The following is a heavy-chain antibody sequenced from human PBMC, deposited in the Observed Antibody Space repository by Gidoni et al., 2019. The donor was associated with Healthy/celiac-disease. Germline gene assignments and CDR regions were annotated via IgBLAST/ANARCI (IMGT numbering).Heavy chain of an antibody. J-gene: IGHJ4*02. V-gene: IGHV3-33*01. Sequence: QVQLVESGGGVVQPGRSLRLSCAASGFTFSSSGMHWVRQAPGKGLEWVAVIWYDGSNKYYADSVKGRFTISRDNSKNTLYLQMNSLRAEDTAVYYCARGLLDSVVAATRGYYFDYWGQGTLVTVSS. CDR3: ARGLLDSVVAATRGYYFDY. D-gene: IGHD2-15*01. CDR1: GFTFSSSG. CDR2: IWYDGSNK.